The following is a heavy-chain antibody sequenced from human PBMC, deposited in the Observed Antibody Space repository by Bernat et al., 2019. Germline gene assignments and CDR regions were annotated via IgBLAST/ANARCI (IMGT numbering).Heavy chain of an antibody. CDR1: GFTFSSYA. J-gene: IGHJ3*02. CDR2: ISYDGSNK. CDR3: ARGGYSYGLDI. Sequence: QVQLVESGGGVVQPGRSLRLSCAASGFTFSSYAMHWFRQAPGKGLEWVAVISYDGSNKYYADSVKGRFTISRDNSKKTLYLQMNSLRAEDTAVYYCARGGYSYGLDIWGQGTMVTVSS. V-gene: IGHV3-30-3*01. D-gene: IGHD5-18*01.